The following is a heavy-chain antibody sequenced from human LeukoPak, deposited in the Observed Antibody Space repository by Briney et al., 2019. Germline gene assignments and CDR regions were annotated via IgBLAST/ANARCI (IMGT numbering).Heavy chain of an antibody. CDR2: MNPNSGNT. CDR1: GYTFTSYD. Sequence: ASVKVSCKASGYTFTSYDINWVRQATGQGLEWMGWMNPNSGNTGYAQKFQGRVTMTRNTSISTAYMELSSLRSEDTAVYYCALNWVEQWLPHNWFDPWGQGTLVTVSS. D-gene: IGHD6-19*01. J-gene: IGHJ5*02. V-gene: IGHV1-8*01. CDR3: ALNWVEQWLPHNWFDP.